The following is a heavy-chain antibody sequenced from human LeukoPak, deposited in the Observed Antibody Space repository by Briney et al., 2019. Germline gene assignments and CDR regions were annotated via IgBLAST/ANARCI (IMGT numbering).Heavy chain of an antibody. V-gene: IGHV3-30*03. CDR1: GFTFSSYG. Sequence: PGGSLRLSCAASGFTFSSYGMHWVRQAPGKGLEWVAVISYDGSNKYYADSVKGRFTISRDSSKNTLYLQMNSLRAEDTAVYYCARDVGVAYDSSGHPRNDAFDIWGQGTMVTVSS. CDR2: ISYDGSNK. CDR3: ARDVGVAYDSSGHPRNDAFDI. D-gene: IGHD3-22*01. J-gene: IGHJ3*02.